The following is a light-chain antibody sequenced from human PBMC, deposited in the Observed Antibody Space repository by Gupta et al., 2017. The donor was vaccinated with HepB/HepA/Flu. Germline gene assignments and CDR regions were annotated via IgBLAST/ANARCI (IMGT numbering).Light chain of an antibody. CDR1: QSVLYSSNNKNY. J-gene: IGKJ2*01. Sequence: DIVLTQSPDPPAVSLGERATINCKSSQSVLYSSNNKNYLAWYQQKPGQPPKLLIYWASTRESGVPDRFSASGSGTEFTLTISSLQAEDVAVYYCHQCDSIPQTFGQGTKLEIK. CDR2: WAS. V-gene: IGKV4-1*01. CDR3: HQCDSIPQT.